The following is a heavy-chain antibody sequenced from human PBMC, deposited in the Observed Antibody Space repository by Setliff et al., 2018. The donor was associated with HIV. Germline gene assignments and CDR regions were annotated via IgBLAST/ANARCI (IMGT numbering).Heavy chain of an antibody. J-gene: IGHJ5*02. V-gene: IGHV4-39*07. CDR2: VYYSGST. D-gene: IGHD6-13*01. CDR3: ARDGYSSSWYSNYPNWFDP. Sequence: SETLSLTCIVSGGSISSSSYYWGWIRQPPGKGLEWIGTVYYSGSTYYNPSLKSRVTISVDTSENQFSLKLSSVTAAGTAVYYCARDGYSSSWYSNYPNWFDPWGQGTLVTVSS. CDR1: GGSISSSSYY.